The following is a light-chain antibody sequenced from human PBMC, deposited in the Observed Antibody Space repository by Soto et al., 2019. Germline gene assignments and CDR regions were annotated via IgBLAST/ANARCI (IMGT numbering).Light chain of an antibody. CDR2: VAS. J-gene: IGKJ4*01. Sequence: EIVMTQSPATLSLSPGERATLSCRASQSVSSNLAWYQQKPGQAPRLLIYVASTRATGIPARFSGSGSGTEFTLTISSLQSEDFAVYYCQQYNNWPVTFGGGTKVEIK. CDR3: QQYNNWPVT. V-gene: IGKV3-15*01. CDR1: QSVSSN.